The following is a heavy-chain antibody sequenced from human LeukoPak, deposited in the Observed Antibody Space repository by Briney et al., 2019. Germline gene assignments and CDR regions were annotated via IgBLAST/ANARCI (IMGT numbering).Heavy chain of an antibody. D-gene: IGHD1/OR15-1a*01. CDR1: GGSISSYY. V-gene: IGHV4-4*09. CDR3: ARNKVYLFDP. J-gene: IGHJ5*02. Sequence: SETLSLTCTVSGGSISSYYWSWIRQPPGKGLEWIGYIYTSGSTNYNPSLKSRVTISVDTSKNQFSLKLSSVIAADTAVYYCARNKVYLFDPWGQGTLVTVSS. CDR2: IYTSGST.